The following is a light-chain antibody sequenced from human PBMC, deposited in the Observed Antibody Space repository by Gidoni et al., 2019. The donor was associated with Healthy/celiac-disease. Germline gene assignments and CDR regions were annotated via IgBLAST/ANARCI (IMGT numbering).Light chain of an antibody. CDR1: QSISSY. CDR2: AAS. V-gene: IGKV1-39*01. CDR3: QQSYSTPPEKFT. Sequence: DIQMTQSPSSLSASVGDRVIITCRASQSISSYLNWYQQKPGKAPKLLIYAASSLQSGVPSRFSGSGSGTDFTLTISSLQPEDFATYYCQQSYSTPPEKFTFGPGTKVDIK. J-gene: IGKJ3*01.